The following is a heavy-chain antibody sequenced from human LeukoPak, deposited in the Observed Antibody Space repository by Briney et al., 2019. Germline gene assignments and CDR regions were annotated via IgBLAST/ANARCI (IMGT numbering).Heavy chain of an antibody. J-gene: IGHJ5*02. CDR1: GYTFTGYY. CDR3: ARDGYDYVWGSYPTNWFDP. V-gene: IGHV1-2*02. CDR2: INPNSGGT. D-gene: IGHD3-16*02. Sequence: ASVKVSCKASGYTFTGYYMHWVRQAPGQGLEWMGWINPNSGGTNYAQKFQGRVTMTRDTSISTAYMELSRLRSDDTAVYYCARDGYDYVWGSYPTNWFDPWGQGTLVTVSS.